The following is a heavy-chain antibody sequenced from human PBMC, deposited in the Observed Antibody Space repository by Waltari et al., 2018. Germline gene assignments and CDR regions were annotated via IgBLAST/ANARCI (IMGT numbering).Heavy chain of an antibody. CDR2: IDPKTGDT. V-gene: IGHV1-2*06. Sequence: QALLVQSGAEVKQPGAAMKVACEACGYRFGDFFLHWLRQAPGQAPEWMGRIDPKTGDTTYTQKFQGRLTLTRDTSISTEYMELTNLTPDDTAMYFCARVLTSRNRLWLDPWGQGSLVTVSS. J-gene: IGHJ5*02. D-gene: IGHD2-2*01. CDR3: ARVLTSRNRLWLDP. CDR1: GYRFGDFF.